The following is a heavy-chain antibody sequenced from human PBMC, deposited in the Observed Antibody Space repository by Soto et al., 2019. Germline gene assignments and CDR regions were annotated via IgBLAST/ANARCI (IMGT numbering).Heavy chain of an antibody. Sequence: SETLSLTCTVSGGSISSSSYYWGWIRQPPGKGLEWIGSIYYIGSTYYNPSLKSRVTISVDTSKNQFSLKLSSVTAADTAVYYCAVNPYYYYYYMDVWGKGITVTVSS. CDR2: IYYIGST. CDR3: AVNPYYYYYYMDV. CDR1: GGSISSSSYY. V-gene: IGHV4-39*01. J-gene: IGHJ6*03.